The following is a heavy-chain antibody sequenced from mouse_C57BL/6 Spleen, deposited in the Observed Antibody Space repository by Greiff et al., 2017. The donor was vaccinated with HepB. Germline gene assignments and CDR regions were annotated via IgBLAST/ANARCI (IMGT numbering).Heavy chain of an antibody. J-gene: IGHJ2*01. V-gene: IGHV1-26*01. CDR1: GYTFTDYY. CDR2: INPNNGGT. CDR3: ARSLITTVVAIDY. Sequence: VQLQQSGPELVKPGASVKISCKASGYTFTDYYMNWVKQSHGKSLEWIGDINPNNGGTSYNQKFKGKATLTVDKSSSTAYMELRSLTSEDSAVYYCARSLITTVVAIDYWGQGTTLTVSS. D-gene: IGHD1-1*01.